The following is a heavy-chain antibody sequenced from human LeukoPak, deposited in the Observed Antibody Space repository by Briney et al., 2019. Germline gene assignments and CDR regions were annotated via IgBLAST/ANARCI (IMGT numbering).Heavy chain of an antibody. CDR3: ARGLGLPY. V-gene: IGHV4-34*01. CDR2: INHSGST. J-gene: IGHJ4*02. CDR1: GGSFSDYY. D-gene: IGHD3/OR15-3a*01. Sequence: SETLSLTCAVYGGSFSDYYWSWTRQPPGKGLEWIGEINHSGSTNYNPSLKSRVTISVDTSKNQFSLKLSSVTAADTAVYYCARGLGLPYWGQGTLVTVSS.